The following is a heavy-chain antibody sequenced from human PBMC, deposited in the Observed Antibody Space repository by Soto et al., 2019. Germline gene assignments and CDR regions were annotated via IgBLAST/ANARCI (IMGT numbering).Heavy chain of an antibody. J-gene: IGHJ4*02. V-gene: IGHV1-18*01. CDR3: VSGSDVDY. CDR1: GYTFTSYG. Sequence: QVQLVQSGAEVKKPGASVKVSCKASGYTFTSYGITWVRQAPGQGLEWMGWISTYNGYTDYAQKLQGRVTITRDTSTSTAYMELRSLRSDDTAVYYCVSGSDVDYWGQGTLVTVSS. CDR2: ISTYNGYT.